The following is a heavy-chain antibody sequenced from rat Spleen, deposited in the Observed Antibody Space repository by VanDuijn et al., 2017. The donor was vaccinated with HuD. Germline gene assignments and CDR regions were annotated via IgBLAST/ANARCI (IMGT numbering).Heavy chain of an antibody. CDR2: ISYDGNNT. J-gene: IGHJ3*01. Sequence: EVQLVESDGGLVQPGRSLKLSCAASGFTFSDYYMAWVRQAPTKGLEWVATISYDGNNTYYRDSVKGRFTISRDNAKSTLYLQMDSLRSEDTATYYCTTMSNWFVYWGQGTLVTVSS. CDR3: TTMSNWFVY. CDR1: GFTFSDYY. V-gene: IGHV5-20*01.